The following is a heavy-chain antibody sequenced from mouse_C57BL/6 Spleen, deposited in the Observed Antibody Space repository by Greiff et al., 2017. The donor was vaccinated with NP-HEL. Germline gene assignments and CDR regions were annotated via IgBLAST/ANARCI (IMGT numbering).Heavy chain of an antibody. V-gene: IGHV1-22*01. Sequence: VQLQQSGPELVKPGASVKMSCKASRYTFTDYNMHWVKQSHGKSLEWIGYINPNNGGTSYNQKFKGKATLTVNKSSSTAYMELRSLTSEDSAVYYCASIYYGHGGFAYWGQGTLVTVSA. CDR1: RYTFTDYN. CDR2: INPNNGGT. D-gene: IGHD2-1*01. J-gene: IGHJ3*01. CDR3: ASIYYGHGGFAY.